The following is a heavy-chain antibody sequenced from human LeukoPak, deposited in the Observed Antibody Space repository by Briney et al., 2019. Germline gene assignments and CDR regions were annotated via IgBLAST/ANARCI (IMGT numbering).Heavy chain of an antibody. CDR1: GFTFSSYS. D-gene: IGHD3-16*01. J-gene: IGHJ4*02. Sequence: PGGFLRLSCAASGFTFSSYSMNWVRQAPGKGLEWVSSISSSSSYIYYADSVKGRFTISRDNAKNSLYLQMNSLRAEDTAVYYCASIMITFGGVDYWGQGTLVTVSS. V-gene: IGHV3-21*01. CDR3: ASIMITFGGVDY. CDR2: ISSSSSYI.